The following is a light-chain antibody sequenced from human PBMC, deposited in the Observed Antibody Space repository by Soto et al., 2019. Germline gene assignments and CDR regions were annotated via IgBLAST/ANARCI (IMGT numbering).Light chain of an antibody. J-gene: IGLJ3*02. CDR2: GNS. V-gene: IGLV1-40*01. CDR1: SSNIGAGYD. CDR3: QSYDSSLSGPWV. Sequence: QSVLTQPPSVSGAPGQRVTISCTGSSSNIGAGYDVHWYQQLPGTAPKLLIYGNSNRPSGVPDRFSGYKSGTSASLAITGRQAEDEAEYYCQSYDSSLSGPWVFGGGTKLTVL.